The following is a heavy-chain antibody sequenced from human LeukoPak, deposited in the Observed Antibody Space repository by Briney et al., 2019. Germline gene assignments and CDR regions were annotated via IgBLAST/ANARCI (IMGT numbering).Heavy chain of an antibody. V-gene: IGHV5-51*01. CDR3: ARLPMVRESYFDY. J-gene: IGHJ4*02. D-gene: IGHD3-10*01. CDR1: GYSFTNYW. Sequence: GESLKISCKGSGYSFTNYWIGWVRQMPGKGLKWMGIIYPGDSDARYSPSFQGQVTISADKSISTAYLQWSSLKASDTAMYYCARLPMVRESYFDYWGQGTLVTVSS. CDR2: IYPGDSDA.